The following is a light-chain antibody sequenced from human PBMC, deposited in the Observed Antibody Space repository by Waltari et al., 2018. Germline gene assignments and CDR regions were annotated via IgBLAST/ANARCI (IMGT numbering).Light chain of an antibody. V-gene: IGKV1-33*01. Sequence: DIQMTQSPSSLSASVGDRVTITCQASQDISNYLNWYQQKPGKAPKLLIYDASNLETGVPSRFSGSGSGTDFTFTISSLQPEDIATYYFQQYDNLPPRVTFGPGTKVDIK. CDR2: DAS. J-gene: IGKJ3*01. CDR1: QDISNY. CDR3: QQYDNLPPRVT.